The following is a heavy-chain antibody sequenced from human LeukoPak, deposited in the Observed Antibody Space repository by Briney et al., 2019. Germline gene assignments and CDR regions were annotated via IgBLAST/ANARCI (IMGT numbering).Heavy chain of an antibody. V-gene: IGHV5-51*01. CDR2: IYPGDSDT. D-gene: IGHD6-13*01. CDR1: GYSFTSYW. Sequence: GESLKISCKGSGYSFTSYWIGWVRQTPGKGLEWMGIIYPGDSDTRYSPSFQGQVTISADKSISTAYLQWSSLKASDTAMYYCARREGAAALWDYYYGMDVWGQGTTVTVSS. J-gene: IGHJ6*02. CDR3: ARREGAAALWDYYYGMDV.